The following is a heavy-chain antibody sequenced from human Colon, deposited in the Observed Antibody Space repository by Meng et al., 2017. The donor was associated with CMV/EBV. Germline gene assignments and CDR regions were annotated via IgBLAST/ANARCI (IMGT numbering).Heavy chain of an antibody. D-gene: IGHD3-10*01. CDR1: GASITSYY. J-gene: IGHJ4*02. CDR3: ARDSNLSGLAY. CDR2: VYISGNT. Sequence: QVQRRGSGPGLVKPSETLALTFTVSGASITSYYWSWIRQPAGKGLEWIGRVYISGNTNYNPSLKSRVTMSIDTSKNQLSLNIRSVTAADTAVYYCARDSNLSGLAYWGQGTLVTVSS. V-gene: IGHV4-4*07.